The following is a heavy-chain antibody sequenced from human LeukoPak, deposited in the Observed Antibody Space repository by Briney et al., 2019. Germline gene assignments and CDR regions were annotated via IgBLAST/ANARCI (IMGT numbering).Heavy chain of an antibody. D-gene: IGHD3-10*01. J-gene: IGHJ6*03. Sequence: ASVKVSCKASGFTFTRSAMQWVRQARGQRLEWIGWIVVGSGNTKYAQKSQERVTITRDMSTGTAYMELSSLRSEDTAVYYCAASGFGFGELPSYFYYYMDVWGKGTTVTISS. V-gene: IGHV1-58*02. CDR2: IVVGSGNT. CDR3: AASGFGFGELPSYFYYYMDV. CDR1: GFTFTRSA.